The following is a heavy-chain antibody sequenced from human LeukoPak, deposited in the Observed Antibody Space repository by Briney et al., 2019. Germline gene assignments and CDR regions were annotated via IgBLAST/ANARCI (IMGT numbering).Heavy chain of an antibody. CDR3: ARGITIFGVVIYYYYYMDV. V-gene: IGHV4-34*01. D-gene: IGHD3-3*01. CDR1: GGSFSGYY. Sequence: SETLSLTCAVYGGSFSGYYWSWIRQPPGKGLEWIGDINHSGSTNYNPSLKSRVTISVDTSKNQFSLKLSSVTAADTAVYYCARGITIFGVVIYYYYYMDVWGKGTTVTVSS. CDR2: INHSGST. J-gene: IGHJ6*03.